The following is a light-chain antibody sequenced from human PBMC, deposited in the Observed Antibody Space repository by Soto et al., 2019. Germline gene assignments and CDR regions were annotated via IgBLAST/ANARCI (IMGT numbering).Light chain of an antibody. CDR1: QSISSW. J-gene: IGKJ2*02. V-gene: IGKV1-5*03. CDR2: LAS. CDR3: QQYNSYSGT. Sequence: DIQMTRSPSTLSASVGDRVTITCRASQSISSWLAWYQQKPGKAPKLLVYLASSLESGVPSRFSGSGSGTQFTLTISSLQPDDFATYYCQQYNSYSGTFGQGTKLEIK.